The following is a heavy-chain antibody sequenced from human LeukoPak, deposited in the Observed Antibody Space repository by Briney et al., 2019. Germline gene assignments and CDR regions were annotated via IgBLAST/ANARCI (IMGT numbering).Heavy chain of an antibody. CDR1: GGSISSGGYY. V-gene: IGHV4-31*03. CDR2: IYYSGST. CDR3: ARTELVVSNYFDY. Sequence: PSETLSLTCTVSGGSISSGGYYWSWIRQHPGKGLEWIGYIYYSGSTYYNPSLKSRVTISVDTSKNQFSLKLSSVTAADTAVYYCARTELVVSNYFDYWGQGTLVTVSS. D-gene: IGHD2-8*02. J-gene: IGHJ4*02.